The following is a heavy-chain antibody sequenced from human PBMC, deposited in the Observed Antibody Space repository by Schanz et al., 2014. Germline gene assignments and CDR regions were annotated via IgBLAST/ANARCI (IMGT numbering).Heavy chain of an antibody. CDR2: INSVGSNT. D-gene: IGHD6-13*01. Sequence: EVQLLESGGGLVQPGGSLRLSCSASTFTFDHYAMTWVRQAPGKGLEWVARINSVGSNTDYADSVTGRFTISRDNAKRSLFLQMNSLRVEDTAVYFCVSQTGSPNYWGQGTLVTVSS. CDR3: VSQTGSPNY. J-gene: IGHJ4*02. CDR1: TFTFDHYA. V-gene: IGHV3-23*01.